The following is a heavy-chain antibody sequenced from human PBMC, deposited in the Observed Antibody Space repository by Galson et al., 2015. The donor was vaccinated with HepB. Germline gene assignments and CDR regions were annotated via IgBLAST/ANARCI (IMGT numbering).Heavy chain of an antibody. D-gene: IGHD3-10*01. Sequence: SLRLSCAASGFTFSSYAVSWVRQAPGKGLEWVSGISGSGGSTFYADSVKGRFTISRDNSKNTLYLQMNSLRAEDTAVYYCAKGPGWYFQHWGQGTLVTVSS. CDR3: AKGPGWYFQH. V-gene: IGHV3-23*01. J-gene: IGHJ1*01. CDR1: GFTFSSYA. CDR2: ISGSGGST.